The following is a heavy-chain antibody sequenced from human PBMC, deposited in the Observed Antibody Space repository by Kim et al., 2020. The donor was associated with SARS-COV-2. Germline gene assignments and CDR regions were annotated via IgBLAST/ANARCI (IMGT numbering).Heavy chain of an antibody. V-gene: IGHV4-39*01. Sequence: SETLSLTCTVSGGSISRSSYYWGWIRQPPGKGLEWIGSIYNSGSTYYNPSLKSRVTISVDTSKNQFSLKLSSVTAADTAVYYCARQGVLLWFGESAGRPYNWFDPWGQGTLVTVSS. CDR1: GGSISRSSYY. J-gene: IGHJ5*02. CDR2: IYNSGST. CDR3: ARQGVLLWFGESAGRPYNWFDP. D-gene: IGHD3-10*01.